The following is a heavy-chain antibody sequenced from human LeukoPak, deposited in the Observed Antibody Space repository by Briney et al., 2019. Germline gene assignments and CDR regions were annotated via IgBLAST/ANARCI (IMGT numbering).Heavy chain of an antibody. V-gene: IGHV1-69*06. CDR3: ARDDSGSSGWYWYFQH. CDR2: IIPIFGTA. D-gene: IGHD6-19*01. Sequence: ASVKVSCKASGGTFSSYAISWVRQAPGQGLEWMGGIIPIFGTANYAQKFQGRVTITADKSTSTAYMELSSLRSEDTAVYYCARDDSGSSGWYWYFQHWGQGTLVTVSS. CDR1: GGTFSSYA. J-gene: IGHJ1*01.